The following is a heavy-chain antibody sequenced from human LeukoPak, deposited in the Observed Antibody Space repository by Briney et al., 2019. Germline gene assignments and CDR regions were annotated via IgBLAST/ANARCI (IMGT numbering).Heavy chain of an antibody. D-gene: IGHD6-19*01. CDR1: GGSISSDNYY. Sequence: PSETLSLTCTVSGGSISSDNYYWSWIRQPAGKGLEWIGRIYTSGSTNYNPSLKSRVTISVDTSKNQFSLKLSSVTAADTAVYYCARVVSSGWYIGGNWFDPWGQGTLVTVSS. J-gene: IGHJ5*02. V-gene: IGHV4-61*02. CDR2: IYTSGST. CDR3: ARVVSSGWYIGGNWFDP.